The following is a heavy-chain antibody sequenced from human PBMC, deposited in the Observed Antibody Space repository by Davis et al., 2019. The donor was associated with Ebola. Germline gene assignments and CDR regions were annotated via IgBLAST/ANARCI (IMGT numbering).Heavy chain of an antibody. CDR1: GYTFTGYY. CDR2: INPNSGDT. Sequence: ASVKVSCKPAGYTFTGYYMHWVRQAPGQGLEWMGWINPNSGDTKYAENFQVRVTMTRDTSISTAYMELTRLKSDDTAVYYCARDTRQWPNWFDPWGQGTLVTVSS. D-gene: IGHD6-19*01. V-gene: IGHV1-2*02. CDR3: ARDTRQWPNWFDP. J-gene: IGHJ5*02.